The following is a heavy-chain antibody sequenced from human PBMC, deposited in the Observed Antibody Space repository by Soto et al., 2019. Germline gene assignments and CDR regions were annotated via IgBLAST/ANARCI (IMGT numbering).Heavy chain of an antibody. CDR3: AKAPRIAAAGPPLDY. D-gene: IGHD6-13*01. Sequence: GGSLRLSCAASGFTFSSYGMHWFRQAPGKGLEWVEVISYDGSNTYYADAVKGRFTISRDNSKNTLYLQMNSLRAEDTAVYYCAKAPRIAAAGPPLDYWGQGTLVTVSS. V-gene: IGHV3-30*18. CDR2: ISYDGSNT. CDR1: GFTFSSYG. J-gene: IGHJ4*02.